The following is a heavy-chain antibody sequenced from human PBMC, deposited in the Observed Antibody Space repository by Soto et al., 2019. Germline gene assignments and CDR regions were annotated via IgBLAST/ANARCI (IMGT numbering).Heavy chain of an antibody. Sequence: ETLTLTSAVYGGSFSGYYWSWIRQPPGKGLEWXGXIXHXGXXXXXXSLKSRVTISVDTSKNQFSLKLSSVTDADTAVYYCARVGSSSPFDYWGQGTLVTSPQ. V-gene: IGHV4-34*01. CDR3: ARVGSSSPFDY. J-gene: IGHJ4*02. D-gene: IGHD6-6*01. CDR2: IXHXGXX. CDR1: GGSFSGYY.